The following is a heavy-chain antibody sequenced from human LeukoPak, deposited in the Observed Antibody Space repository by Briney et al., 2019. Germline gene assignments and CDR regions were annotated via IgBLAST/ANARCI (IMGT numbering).Heavy chain of an antibody. CDR3: ATGYCSSTSCYRPSDY. D-gene: IGHD2-2*02. J-gene: IGHJ4*02. Sequence: GGSLRLSCAASGFTFSSYWMHWVRQAPGKGLVWVSRINSDGSSTSYADSVKGRFTISRDNAKNTLYLQTNSLRAEDTAVYYCATGYCSSTSCYRPSDYWGQGTLVTVSS. CDR2: INSDGSST. CDR1: GFTFSSYW. V-gene: IGHV3-74*01.